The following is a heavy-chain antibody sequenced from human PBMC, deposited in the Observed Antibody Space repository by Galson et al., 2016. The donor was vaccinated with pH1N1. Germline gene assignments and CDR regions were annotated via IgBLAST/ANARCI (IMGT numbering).Heavy chain of an antibody. CDR1: GYSFTSYW. V-gene: IGHV5-51*03. D-gene: IGHD3-22*01. Sequence: QSGAEVKKPGESLKISCKGSGYSFTSYWIGWVRQMPGKGLEWMGIIYPGDSDTRYSPSFQGQVTISADKSTSTAYLQWSSLKASDTAIYYCARYAVTYYYDSSGYPDWYFDLWGQGTMVTVSS. CDR2: IYPGDSDT. CDR3: ARYAVTYYYDSSGYPDWYFDL. J-gene: IGHJ3*01.